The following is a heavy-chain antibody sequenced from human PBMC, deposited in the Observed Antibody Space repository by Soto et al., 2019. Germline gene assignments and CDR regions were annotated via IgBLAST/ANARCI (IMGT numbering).Heavy chain of an antibody. V-gene: IGHV1-8*01. CDR2: MNPNSGNR. CDR1: GYTFTSYD. D-gene: IGHD1-26*01. CDR3: ARHGITGSYYDAFDI. Sequence: ASVKVSCKASGYTFTSYDINWVRQATGQGLEWMGWMNPNSGNRGYAQKFQGRVTMTRDTSISTAYMELSSLRSEDTAVYYCARHGITGSYYDAFDIWGQGTMVTVSS. J-gene: IGHJ3*02.